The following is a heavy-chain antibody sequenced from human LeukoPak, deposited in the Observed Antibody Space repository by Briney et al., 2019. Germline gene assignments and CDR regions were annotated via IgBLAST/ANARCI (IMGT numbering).Heavy chain of an antibody. CDR3: AGGDRNGWYFHY. Sequence: GGSLRLSCAASGFTVSSNYMSWVRQAPGKGLEWVSVIYSGGSTYYADSVKGRFTISRDNSKNTLYLQMSSLRAEDTALYLCAGGDRNGWYFHYWGQGTLVTVSS. D-gene: IGHD6-19*01. V-gene: IGHV3-53*01. J-gene: IGHJ4*02. CDR1: GFTVSSNY. CDR2: IYSGGST.